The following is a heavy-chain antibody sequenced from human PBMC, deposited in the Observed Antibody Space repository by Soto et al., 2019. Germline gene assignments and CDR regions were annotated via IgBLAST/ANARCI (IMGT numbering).Heavy chain of an antibody. CDR1: GGSISSSSYY. CDR2: IYYSGST. V-gene: IGHV4-39*01. CDR3: ARLYSSGWYLVDY. J-gene: IGHJ4*02. D-gene: IGHD6-19*01. Sequence: QLQLQESGPGLVKPSETLSLTCTVSGGSISSSSYYWGWIRQPPGKGLEWIGSIYYSGSTYYNPSLKSRVTISVDTSKNQFSLKLSSVTAADTAVYYCARLYSSGWYLVDYWGQGTLVTVSS.